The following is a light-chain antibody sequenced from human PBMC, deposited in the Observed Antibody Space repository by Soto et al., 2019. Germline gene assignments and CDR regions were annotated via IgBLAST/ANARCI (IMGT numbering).Light chain of an antibody. CDR1: QNIERW. V-gene: IGKV1-5*01. CDR3: QQFKSGTWT. Sequence: DIQMTQSPSTLSASVGDRVTITCRASQNIERWLAWYQQKPGKAPKLLLYDVSSLESGVPSRFSGSGSGTEFILTINGLQPDGFATYFCQQFKSGTWTFGQGT. J-gene: IGKJ1*01. CDR2: DVS.